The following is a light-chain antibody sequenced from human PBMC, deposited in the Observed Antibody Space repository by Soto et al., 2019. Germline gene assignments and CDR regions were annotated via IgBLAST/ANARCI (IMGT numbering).Light chain of an antibody. CDR3: SSYTSSSTPDV. CDR1: SSDVGGYNY. Sequence: SALTQPAAVSGSPGQSITISCTETSSDVGGYNYVSWYQQHPGKAPKLMIYEVSNRPSGVSNRFSGSKSGNTASLTISGLQAEDEADYYCSSYTSSSTPDVFGTGTNVTVL. CDR2: EVS. J-gene: IGLJ1*01. V-gene: IGLV2-14*01.